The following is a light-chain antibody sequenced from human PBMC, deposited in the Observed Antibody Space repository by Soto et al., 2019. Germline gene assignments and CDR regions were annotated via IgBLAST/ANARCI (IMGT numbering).Light chain of an antibody. CDR3: QQVNVYPST. CDR2: DAS. J-gene: IGKJ4*01. CDR1: QSISSW. Sequence: DIQITQSPSTLSASLGDRVTITCLASQSISSWLAWYQQKPGKAPKLLIYDASSLESGVPSRFSGSGSGTEFTLTISSLQPDDFATYYCQQVNVYPSTFGGGTKVDI. V-gene: IGKV1-5*01.